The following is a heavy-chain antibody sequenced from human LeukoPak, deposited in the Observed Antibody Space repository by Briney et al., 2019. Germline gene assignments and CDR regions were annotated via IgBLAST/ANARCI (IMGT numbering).Heavy chain of an antibody. CDR1: GFTFNTYA. J-gene: IGHJ5*02. D-gene: IGHD3-10*01. CDR2: ISSAGSTK. Sequence: PGTSLRLSCAASGFTFNTYAMHWVRQAAGMGLEWVAVISSAGSTKYYADSVKGRFTISRDTASNTMHLEMNNLRIEDTAVYYCMRDYMGWFDPWGQGSLVTVSS. CDR3: MRDYMGWFDP. V-gene: IGHV3-30-3*01.